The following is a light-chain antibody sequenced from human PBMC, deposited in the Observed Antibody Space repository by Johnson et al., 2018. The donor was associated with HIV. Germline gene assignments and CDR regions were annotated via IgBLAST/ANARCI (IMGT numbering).Light chain of an antibody. J-gene: IGLJ1*01. Sequence: QSVLTQPPSVSAAPGQKVTISCSGSSSNIGNNYVSWYQQLPGTAPKLLIYDNNKRPSGIPDRFSGSNSGTSATLAITGLPPGDEADYYCGTWDSSLSAGVFGTGTKVTVL. CDR1: SSNIGNNY. V-gene: IGLV1-51*01. CDR3: GTWDSSLSAGV. CDR2: DNN.